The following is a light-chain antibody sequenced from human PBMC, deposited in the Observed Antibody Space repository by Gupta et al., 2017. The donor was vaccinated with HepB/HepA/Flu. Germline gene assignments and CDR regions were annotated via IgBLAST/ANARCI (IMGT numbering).Light chain of an antibody. CDR3: QQRYSTPWT. V-gene: IGKV1-39*01. Sequence: DIQMTQSPSSLSASVGDRVTITCRASQSISSYLNWYQQKPGKAPKLLIYAASSVQSGVPLRFSGSGSGTDFTLTISRLQPEDFATYYCQQRYSTPWTFGQGTKVEIK. CDR1: QSISSY. J-gene: IGKJ1*01. CDR2: AAS.